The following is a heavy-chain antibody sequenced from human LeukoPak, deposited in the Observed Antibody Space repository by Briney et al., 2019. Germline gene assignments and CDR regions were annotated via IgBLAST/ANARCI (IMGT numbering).Heavy chain of an antibody. Sequence: PGGPLTLSXTTSGFTFSTYWMSWVRQAPGKGLEWVANIKQDGSEKYYVDSVKGRFTISRDNARKSLYLQMNSLQAEDTAVYYCASGDGFDFWGLGTLVTVSS. CDR1: GFTFSTYW. J-gene: IGHJ4*02. CDR2: IKQDGSEK. CDR3: ASGDGFDF. V-gene: IGHV3-7*01.